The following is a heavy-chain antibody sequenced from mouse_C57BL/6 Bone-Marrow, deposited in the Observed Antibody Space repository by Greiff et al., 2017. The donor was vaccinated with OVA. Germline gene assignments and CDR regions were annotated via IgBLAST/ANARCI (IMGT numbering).Heavy chain of an antibody. CDR3: ARSRRRFYAMDY. V-gene: IGHV1-75*01. Sequence: QVHVKQSGPELVKPGASVKISCKASGYTFTDYYINWVKQRPGQGLAWIGWIFPGSGSTYYNEKFKGKATLTVDKSSSTAYMLLSSLTSEDSAVYFCARSRRRFYAMDYWGQGTSVTVSS. CDR2: IFPGSGST. J-gene: IGHJ4*01. CDR1: GYTFTDYY.